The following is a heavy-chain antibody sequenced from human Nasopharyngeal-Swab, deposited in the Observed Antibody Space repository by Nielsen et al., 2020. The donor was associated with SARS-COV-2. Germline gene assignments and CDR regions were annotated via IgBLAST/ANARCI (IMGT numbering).Heavy chain of an antibody. J-gene: IGHJ4*02. V-gene: IGHV6-1*01. CDR2: TYYRSTWYD. D-gene: IGHD3/OR15-3a*01. CDR3: ARDRGTYSSVGTGYYFDY. Sequence: WIRPSPSRGLEWLGRTYYRSTWYDDFAVSVKGRIIINPDTSKNQFSLHLNSVTPEDTAVYYCARDRGTYSSVGTGYYFDYWGQGSLVTVSS.